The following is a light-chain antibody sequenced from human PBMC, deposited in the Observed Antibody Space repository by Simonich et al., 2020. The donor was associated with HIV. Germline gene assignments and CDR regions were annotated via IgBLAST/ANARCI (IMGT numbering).Light chain of an antibody. Sequence: DIQMTQSPSTLSVSVGDSVTITCRASQSISKCLAWYQQYTGKAPKLLIYEASSLPSGVPPRFSGSGSGTEFTLTISSLQPDDFATYYCQQYHSIPRTFGQGTNVDIK. CDR1: QSISKC. J-gene: IGKJ1*01. CDR2: EAS. V-gene: IGKV1-5*03. CDR3: QQYHSIPRT.